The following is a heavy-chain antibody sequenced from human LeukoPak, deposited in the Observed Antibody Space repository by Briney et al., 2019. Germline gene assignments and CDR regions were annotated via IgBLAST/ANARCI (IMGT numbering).Heavy chain of an antibody. D-gene: IGHD6-19*01. Sequence: GESLKISCKGSGYNFSTYRIGWVRQMPGKGLEWMGIIYPSDSDTRYSPSFQGQVTISADKSISTAYLQWSSLKASDTAMYYCARRLYDSGWYLDYWGQGTLVTVSS. V-gene: IGHV5-51*01. CDR1: GYNFSTYR. CDR2: IYPSDSDT. CDR3: ARRLYDSGWYLDY. J-gene: IGHJ4*02.